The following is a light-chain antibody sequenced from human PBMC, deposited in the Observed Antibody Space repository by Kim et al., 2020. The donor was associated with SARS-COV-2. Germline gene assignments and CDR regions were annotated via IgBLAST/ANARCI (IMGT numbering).Light chain of an antibody. CDR3: QQYDSSWT. CDR1: QSISTW. V-gene: IGKV1-5*03. CDR2: QTS. Sequence: DIQMTQSPSTLSASVGDRVTITYRASQSISTWLAWYQQKPGKAPKLLIYQTSTLENGVPSRFSGSGSGTEFTLTVSSLQPEDFATYYCQQYDSSWTFGQGTKVDIK. J-gene: IGKJ1*01.